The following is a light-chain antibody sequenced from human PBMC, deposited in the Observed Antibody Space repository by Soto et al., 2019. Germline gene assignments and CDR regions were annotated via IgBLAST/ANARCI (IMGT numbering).Light chain of an antibody. CDR3: QKYNTAPYT. CDR2: AAS. CDR1: QGLTNY. J-gene: IGKJ5*01. Sequence: DFQMTQSPSSLSASVGDTVTLTCRASQGLTNYLAWYQQKPGKAPKLLIYAASTLQSGVPPRFSGSGSGTHFTLTISSLQPEDAATYYCQKYNTAPYTFGQGTRLEIK. V-gene: IGKV1-27*01.